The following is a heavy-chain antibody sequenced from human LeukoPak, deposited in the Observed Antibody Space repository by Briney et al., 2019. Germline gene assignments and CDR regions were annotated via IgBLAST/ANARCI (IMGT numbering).Heavy chain of an antibody. D-gene: IGHD3-16*01. CDR1: GFTFSSYG. CDR2: IRYDGSNK. J-gene: IGHJ4*02. V-gene: IGHV3-30*02. CDR3: ATLGDRSDY. Sequence: GGSLRLSCAASGFTFSSYGMHWVRQAPGKGLEWVTFIRYDGSNKYYAVSVKGRFTISRDNSKNTLYLQMNSLRAEDTAVYFCATLGDRSDYWGPGTLVTVSS.